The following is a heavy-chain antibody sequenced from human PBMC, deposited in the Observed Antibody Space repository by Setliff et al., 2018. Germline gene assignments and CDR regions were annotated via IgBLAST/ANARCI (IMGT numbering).Heavy chain of an antibody. D-gene: IGHD1-26*01. CDR2: LNPSSGNT. Sequence: ASVKVSCKASGYSFTSNDINWVRQATGQGPEWMGWLNPSSGNTGYAPKFQGRVTITRSTSLSTAYMELSSLRSEDTAIYYCARAHSGSDFHDPFDIWGQGTMGTV. CDR3: ARAHSGSDFHDPFDI. CDR1: GYSFTSND. V-gene: IGHV1-8*03. J-gene: IGHJ3*02.